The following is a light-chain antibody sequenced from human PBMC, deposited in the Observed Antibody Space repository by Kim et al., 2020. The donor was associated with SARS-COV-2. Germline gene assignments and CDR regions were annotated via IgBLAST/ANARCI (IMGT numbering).Light chain of an antibody. V-gene: IGKV2-30*02. CDR3: MLGAHLVYS. J-gene: IGKJ2*01. Sequence: HSASISCRSSPGLLHTDGNTNLNWFPQRPGQSPRRLIYKVSNRDSGVPDRFSGSESGTDFTLKVSRVETEDVGVYYCMLGAHLVYSFGQGTKLQI. CDR1: PGLLHTDGNTN. CDR2: KVS.